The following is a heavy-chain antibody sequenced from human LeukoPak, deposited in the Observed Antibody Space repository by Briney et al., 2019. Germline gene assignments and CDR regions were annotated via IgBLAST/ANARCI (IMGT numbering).Heavy chain of an antibody. D-gene: IGHD6-13*01. CDR2: IVVDSDNT. Sequence: SVKVSCKASGFTFTSRSAVQWVRQARGQRLEWIGWIVVDSDNTNYAENFQERVTITRDMSASTSYMGLSSLRSEDTAVYFCAAPYTSSWFDLWGQGTLVTVSS. V-gene: IGHV1-58*01. CDR1: GFTFTSRSA. CDR3: AAPYTSSWFDL. J-gene: IGHJ5*02.